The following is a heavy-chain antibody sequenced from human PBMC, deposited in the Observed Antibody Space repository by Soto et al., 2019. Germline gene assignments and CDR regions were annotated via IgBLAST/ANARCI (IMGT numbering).Heavy chain of an antibody. CDR3: ARVRNIAVGGIDY. D-gene: IGHD6-19*01. J-gene: IGHJ4*02. CDR1: GFTFSSYA. Sequence: QVQLVESGGGVVQPGRSLRLSCAASGFTFSSYAMHWVRQAPGKGLEWVAVISYDGSNKYYADSVKGRFTISRDNSKNTLYLQMNSLRAEDTAVYYCARVRNIAVGGIDYWGQGTLVTVSS. V-gene: IGHV3-30-3*01. CDR2: ISYDGSNK.